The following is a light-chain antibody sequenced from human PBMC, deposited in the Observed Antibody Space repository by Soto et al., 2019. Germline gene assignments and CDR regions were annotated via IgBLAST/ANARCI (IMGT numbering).Light chain of an antibody. Sequence: QSVLNQPASVSGSPGQSITIFCTGTGSDIGSYNYVSWYQHHPGKVPKFIIYDVTNRPSGVSDRFTGSKSGNTASLTISGLQAEDEADYYCNSYTSASTYVFGTGTKVTVL. V-gene: IGLV2-14*03. CDR2: DVT. J-gene: IGLJ1*01. CDR3: NSYTSASTYV. CDR1: GSDIGSYNY.